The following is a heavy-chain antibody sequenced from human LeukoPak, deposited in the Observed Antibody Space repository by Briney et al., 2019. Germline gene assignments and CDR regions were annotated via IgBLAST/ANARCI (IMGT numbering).Heavy chain of an antibody. CDR2: IYHSGST. Sequence: PSETLSLTCAVLGGSFSGYYWSGIRQPPGKGLEWIGEIYHSGSTICVPSLKSRVTIEVDRPKNPFSLNLSSVTAAHTAVYYCARGGPITMIVVVTRRYFDYWGQGTLVTASS. CDR1: GGSFSGYY. J-gene: IGHJ4*02. CDR3: ARGGPITMIVVVTRRYFDY. V-gene: IGHV4-34*01. D-gene: IGHD3-22*01.